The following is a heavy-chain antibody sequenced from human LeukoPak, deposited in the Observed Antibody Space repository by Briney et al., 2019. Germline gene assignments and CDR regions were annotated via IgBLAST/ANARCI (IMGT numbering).Heavy chain of an antibody. CDR1: GYTFTSYG. CDR3: AREYGSGSTYYMDV. Sequence: GASVKVSCKASGYTFTSYGISWVRQAPGQGLEGMGWISVYNGNTNYAQKLQGRVTMTTDTSTSTAYMELRSLRSDDTAVYYCAREYGSGSTYYMDVWGKGTTVTISS. V-gene: IGHV1-18*01. CDR2: ISVYNGNT. D-gene: IGHD3-10*01. J-gene: IGHJ6*03.